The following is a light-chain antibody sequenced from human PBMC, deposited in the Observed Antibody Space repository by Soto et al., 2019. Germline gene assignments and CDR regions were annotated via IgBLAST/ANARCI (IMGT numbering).Light chain of an antibody. CDR3: HSRV. J-gene: IGLJ3*02. CDR2: EVI. Sequence: QSALTQPASMSGSHGQSSTISCTGVNSDVDVSRLRQYPGKAPQLMISEVISRPSGVSDHFSGSKSANTASLTIPGLQAEDDAYYYQHSRVFGGGTQLTVL. V-gene: IGLV2-14*01. CDR1: NSDVD.